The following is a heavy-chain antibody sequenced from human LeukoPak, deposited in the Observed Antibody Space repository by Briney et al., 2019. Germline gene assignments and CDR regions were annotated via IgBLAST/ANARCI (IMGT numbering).Heavy chain of an antibody. D-gene: IGHD2-15*01. V-gene: IGHV3-33*01. CDR1: GFTFSNYA. Sequence: GGSLRLSCAASGFTFSNYAMHWVRQAPGKGLEWVAVIWYDGSNKYYADSVKGRFTISRDNSKNTLYLEMNSLRAEDTAVYYCARDTRSLGYCSGGSCSGGMDVWGQGTTVTVSS. CDR3: ARDTRSLGYCSGGSCSGGMDV. J-gene: IGHJ6*02. CDR2: IWYDGSNK.